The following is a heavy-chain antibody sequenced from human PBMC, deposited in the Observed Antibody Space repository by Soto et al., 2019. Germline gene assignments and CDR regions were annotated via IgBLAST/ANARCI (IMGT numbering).Heavy chain of an antibody. V-gene: IGHV4-34*01. CDR3: ARGYNGMDV. D-gene: IGHD3-10*01. CDR1: GGSFSGYY. J-gene: IGHJ6*02. Sequence: SETLSLTCAVYGGSFSGYYWSWIRQPPGKGLEWIGEINHSGSTNYNPSLKSRVTISVDTSKNQFSLKLSSVTAADTAVYYCARGYNGMDVWGQGTTVTVSS. CDR2: INHSGST.